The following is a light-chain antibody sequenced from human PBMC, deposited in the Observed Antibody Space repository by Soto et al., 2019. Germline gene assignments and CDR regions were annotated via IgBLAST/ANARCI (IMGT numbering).Light chain of an antibody. CDR1: SSDAGSYNY. J-gene: IGLJ2*01. V-gene: IGLV2-14*01. Sequence: QSVLTQPASVSGSPGQSITISCTGTSSDAGSYNYVSWYQQHPGKAPKLMIYDRPSGVSNRFSASKSGNTASLTISGLQTEDEADYYCSSYTSSSTLEVVFGGGTKLTVL. CDR3: SSYTSSSTLEVV.